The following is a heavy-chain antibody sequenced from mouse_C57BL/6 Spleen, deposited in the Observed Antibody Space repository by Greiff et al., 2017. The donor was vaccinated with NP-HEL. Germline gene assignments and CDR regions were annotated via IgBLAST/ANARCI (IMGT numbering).Heavy chain of an antibody. V-gene: IGHV5-4*01. CDR1: GFTFSSYA. CDR2: ISDGGSYT. Sequence: DVMLVESGGGLVKPGGSLKLSCAASGFTFSSYAMSWVRQTPEKRLEWVATISDGGSYTYYPDNVKGRFTISRDNAKNNLYLQMSHLKSEDTAMYYCARERGTDGSPPHWYFDVWGTGTTVTVSS. CDR3: ARERGTDGSPPHWYFDV. J-gene: IGHJ1*03. D-gene: IGHD1-1*01.